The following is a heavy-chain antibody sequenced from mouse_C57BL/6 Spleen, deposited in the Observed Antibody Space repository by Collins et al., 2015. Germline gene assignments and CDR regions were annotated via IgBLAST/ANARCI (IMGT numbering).Heavy chain of an antibody. Sequence: QVQLQQPGAELVKPGASVELSCKASGYTFTSYWMHWVKQRPGQGLEWIGMIHPNSGSTNYNEKFKSKATLTVDKSSSTAYMQLSSLTSEDSAVYYCARDYYGSRGTAWFAYWGQGTLVTVSA. J-gene: IGHJ3*01. CDR1: GYTFTSYW. V-gene: IGHV1-64*01. D-gene: IGHD1-1*01. CDR3: ARDYYGSRGTAWFAY. CDR2: IHPNSGST.